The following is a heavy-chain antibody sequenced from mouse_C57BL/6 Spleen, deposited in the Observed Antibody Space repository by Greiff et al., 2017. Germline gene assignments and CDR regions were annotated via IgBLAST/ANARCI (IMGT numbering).Heavy chain of an antibody. CDR3: ARYNDAMDY. V-gene: IGHV7-3*01. CDR2: IRNKATGYTT. Sequence: EVQLVESGGGLVQPGGSLSLSCAASGFTFTDYYMSWVRQPPGKALEWLGFIRNKATGYTTEYSASVKGRFTISRDNSQSILYLQMNALSAEDSATYYCARYNDAMDYWGQGTSVTVSS. J-gene: IGHJ4*01. CDR1: GFTFTDYY.